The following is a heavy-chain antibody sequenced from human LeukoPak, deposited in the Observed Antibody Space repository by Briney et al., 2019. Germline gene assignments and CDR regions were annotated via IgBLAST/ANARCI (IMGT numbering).Heavy chain of an antibody. CDR3: TREGGSTDAGF. V-gene: IGHV3-21*06. CDR1: GFSFSASS. J-gene: IGHJ4*02. Sequence: GGSLRLSCEASGFSFSASSMNWVRQAPGKGLEWVSSIFDDGPGLYYTDSVKGRFTTSRDNGKNSVYLEMNSLRDDDTAVYYCTREGGSTDAGFWGQGTLVTVSS. CDR2: IFDDGPGL. D-gene: IGHD5/OR15-5a*01.